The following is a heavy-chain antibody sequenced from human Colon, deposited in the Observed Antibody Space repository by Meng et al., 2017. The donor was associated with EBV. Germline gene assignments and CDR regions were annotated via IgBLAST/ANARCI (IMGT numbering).Heavy chain of an antibody. CDR3: ARGGTPWLAADY. J-gene: IGHJ4*02. CDR2: LSANNNNR. Sequence: VQLVQSGPEVKKPGAAVKVSCKSSGYTFSRYSISWVRQAPGQGLEWMGWLSANNNNRNYAQSFQGRVTMTTDTSTSTAYMELRSLRSDDTAVYYCARGGTPWLAADYWGQGTLVTVSS. D-gene: IGHD6-19*01. CDR1: GYTFSRYS. V-gene: IGHV1-18*01.